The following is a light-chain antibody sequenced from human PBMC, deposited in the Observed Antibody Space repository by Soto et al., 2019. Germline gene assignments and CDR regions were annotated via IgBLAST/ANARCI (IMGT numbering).Light chain of an antibody. V-gene: IGLV2-23*02. Sequence: SVLTQPASVSGSPGQSITISCTGTSSDVGSYNLVSWYQQHPGKAPKLMIYEVSKRPSGVSNRFSGSKSGNTASLTISGLQAEDEADYYCCSYAGRPGVFGTGTKVTVL. CDR1: SSDVGSYNL. CDR2: EVS. CDR3: CSYAGRPGV. J-gene: IGLJ1*01.